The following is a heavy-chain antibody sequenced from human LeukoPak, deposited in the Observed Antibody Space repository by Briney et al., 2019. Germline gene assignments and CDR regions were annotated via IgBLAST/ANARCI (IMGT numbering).Heavy chain of an antibody. J-gene: IGHJ4*02. CDR1: GGTFSSYA. CDR2: IIPIFGTA. V-gene: IGHV1-69*05. Sequence: SVKVSCKASGGTFSSYAISWVRQAPGQGLEWMGGIIPIFGTANYAQKFQGRVTITTDESTSTAYMELSSLRSEDTAVYYCARARGTYYYDSNRFGYWGQGTLVTVSS. D-gene: IGHD3-22*01. CDR3: ARARGTYYYDSNRFGY.